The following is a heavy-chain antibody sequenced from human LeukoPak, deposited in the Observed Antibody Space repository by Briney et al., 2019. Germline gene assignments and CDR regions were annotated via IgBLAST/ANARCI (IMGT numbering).Heavy chain of an antibody. CDR3: ATLGATTDFDY. V-gene: IGHV4-59*12. CDR2: IYYSGST. D-gene: IGHD1-26*01. Sequence: SETLSLTCTVSGGSISSYYWSWIRQPPGKGLEWIGYIYYSGSTNYNPSLKSRVTISVDTSKNQFSLKLSSVTAADTAVYYCATLGATTDFDYWGQGTLVTVSS. J-gene: IGHJ4*02. CDR1: GGSISSYY.